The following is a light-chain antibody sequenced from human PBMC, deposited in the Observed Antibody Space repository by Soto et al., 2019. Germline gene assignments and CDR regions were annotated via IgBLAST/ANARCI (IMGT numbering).Light chain of an antibody. CDR2: GAS. Sequence: VMTQSPVTLSVSLGERATLSCRASQSVRSDLAWYQQTPGQAPRLLIYGASNRATGVPARFSGSGSGTEFTLTISSLQSEDFAVYYCQQYNNWPPIAFGQGTRLEIK. CDR1: QSVRSD. J-gene: IGKJ5*01. CDR3: QQYNNWPPIA. V-gene: IGKV3-15*01.